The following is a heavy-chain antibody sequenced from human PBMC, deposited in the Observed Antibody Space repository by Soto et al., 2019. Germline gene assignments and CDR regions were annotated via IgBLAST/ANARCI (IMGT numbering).Heavy chain of an antibody. D-gene: IGHD5-12*01. CDR2: INPNSGDT. CDR1: GYTFTGYY. V-gene: IGHV1-2*01. CDR3: AVARLPFEY. J-gene: IGHJ4*02. Sequence: QVQLVQSGAEVKKPGASVKVSCKASGYTFTGYYIHWVRQAPGQGLEWMALINPNSGDTNYAQKFQGRVTCTRDTSINTVYMEVTSLRFDDTAVYYCAVARLPFEYWGQGTLVPVFS.